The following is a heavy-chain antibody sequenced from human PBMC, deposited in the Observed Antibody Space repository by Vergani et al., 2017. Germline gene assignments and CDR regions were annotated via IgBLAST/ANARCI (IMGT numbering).Heavy chain of an antibody. CDR2: ISYDGSNK. CDR3: ARAKYCGGDCYTGAFDI. Sequence: QVQLVESGGGVVQPGRSLRLSCAASGFTFSSYAMHWVRQAPGKGLEWVAVISYDGSNKYYADSVKGRFTISRDNSKNTLYLQMNSLRAEDTAVYYCARAKYCGGDCYTGAFDIWGQGTMVTVSS. CDR1: GFTFSSYA. J-gene: IGHJ3*02. D-gene: IGHD2-21*02. V-gene: IGHV3-30-3*01.